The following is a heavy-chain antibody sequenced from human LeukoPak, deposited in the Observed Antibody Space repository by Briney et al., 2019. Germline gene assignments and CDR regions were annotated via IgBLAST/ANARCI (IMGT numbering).Heavy chain of an antibody. J-gene: IGHJ1*01. CDR3: ARGDYIRGNIHYNAEYFQH. Sequence: SETLSLACTVSNGSISSYYCSWIRQPPRKRPEWIGYIDYSGNTHFNPSLRSRSTMSLDTSMRQFFLRLSSVTAADSAVYFCARGDYIRGNIHYNAEYFQHWGQGIPVTVSS. D-gene: IGHD3-16*01. V-gene: IGHV4-59*01. CDR2: IDYSGNT. CDR1: NGSISSYY.